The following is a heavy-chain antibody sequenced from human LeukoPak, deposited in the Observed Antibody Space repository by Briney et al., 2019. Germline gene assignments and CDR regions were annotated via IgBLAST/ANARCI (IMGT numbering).Heavy chain of an antibody. D-gene: IGHD3-16*01. J-gene: IGHJ6*04. V-gene: IGHV3-33*06. Sequence: PGGSLRLSCAASGFTFSSYGMHWVRQAPGKGLEWVAVIWYDGSNKYYADSVKGRFTISRDNSKNTLCLQMNSLRAEDTAVYYCAKESGYDYVWGPLYRMDVWGKGTTVTVSS. CDR1: GFTFSSYG. CDR2: IWYDGSNK. CDR3: AKESGYDYVWGPLYRMDV.